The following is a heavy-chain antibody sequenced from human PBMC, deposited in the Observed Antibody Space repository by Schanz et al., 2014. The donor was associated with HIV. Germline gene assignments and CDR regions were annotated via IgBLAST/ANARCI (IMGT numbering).Heavy chain of an antibody. CDR1: GFTFDDYA. CDR2: ISWNSDTI. CDR3: EKDLLSRYCSGGSCYSSY. Sequence: VQLVESGGGVVQPGRSLRLSCAASGFTFDDYAMHWVRQAPGKGLEWVSGISWNSDTIGYGDSVKGRFTISRDNAKNSLYLQMNSLRAEDTAVYYCEKDLLSRYCSGGSCYSSYWGQGTLVTVSS. D-gene: IGHD2-15*01. J-gene: IGHJ4*02. V-gene: IGHV3-9*01.